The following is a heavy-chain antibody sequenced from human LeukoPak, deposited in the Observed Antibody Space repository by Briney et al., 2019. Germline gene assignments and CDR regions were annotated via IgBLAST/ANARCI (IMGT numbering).Heavy chain of an antibody. V-gene: IGHV4-31*03. Sequence: SETLSLTCTVSGVSISSGGYYWSWIRQHPGKGLEWIGYIYYSGSTYYNPSLKSRVTISVDTSKNQFSLKLSSVTAADTAVCYCARVGSSSCVDPWGQGTLVTVSS. CDR1: GVSISSGGYY. CDR3: ARVGSSSCVDP. D-gene: IGHD6-13*01. CDR2: IYYSGST. J-gene: IGHJ5*02.